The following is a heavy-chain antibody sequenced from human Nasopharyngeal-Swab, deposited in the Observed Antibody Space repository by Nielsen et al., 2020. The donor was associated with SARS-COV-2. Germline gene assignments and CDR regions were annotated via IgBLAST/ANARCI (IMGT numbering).Heavy chain of an antibody. CDR2: ISSSSSYT. V-gene: IGHV3-11*06. Sequence: LSLTCAASGFTFSDYYMSWIRQAPGKGLEWVSYISSSSSYTNYADSVKGRFTISGDNAKNSLYLQMNSLRAEDTAVYYCARTGGVLRFLEWLPNWFDPWGQGTLVTVSS. D-gene: IGHD3-3*01. J-gene: IGHJ5*02. CDR3: ARTGGVLRFLEWLPNWFDP. CDR1: GFTFSDYY.